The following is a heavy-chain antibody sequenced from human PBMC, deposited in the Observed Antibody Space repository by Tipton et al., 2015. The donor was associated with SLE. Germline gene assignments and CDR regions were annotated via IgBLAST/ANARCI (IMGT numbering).Heavy chain of an antibody. Sequence: QVQLVQSGPEVKKPGASVKVSCKASGHAFTNYAIHWVRQDPGQRLEWMGWINAGNGNTKYSQKFQGRVTFTRDTSATTAYMEVSSLTSEDTAVYYCAAELHLCTSVDCHGLPDAFDIWGQGTMVSVSS. D-gene: IGHD2-8*02. CDR2: INAGNGNT. V-gene: IGHV1-3*01. CDR3: AAELHLCTSVDCHGLPDAFDI. CDR1: GHAFTNYA. J-gene: IGHJ3*02.